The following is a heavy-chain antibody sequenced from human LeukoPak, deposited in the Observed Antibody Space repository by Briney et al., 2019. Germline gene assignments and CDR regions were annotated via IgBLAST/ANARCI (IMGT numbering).Heavy chain of an antibody. Sequence: PGGSLRLSCAASGFTVSSNYMSWVRQAPGKGLEWVSLITWDGATSNYADSVKGRFTISRDNSKNSLYLQMDSLKTADTAFYYCSKDRDSTGYFHYFDCWGRGTLVTVSS. CDR1: GFTVSSNY. CDR2: ITWDGATS. V-gene: IGHV3-43D*03. CDR3: SKDRDSTGYFHYFDC. D-gene: IGHD3-22*01. J-gene: IGHJ4*02.